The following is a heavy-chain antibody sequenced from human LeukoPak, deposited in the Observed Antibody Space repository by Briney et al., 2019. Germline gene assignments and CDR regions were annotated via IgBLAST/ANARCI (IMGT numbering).Heavy chain of an antibody. CDR3: ARRPPDMVAFDY. CDR2: IYYSGST. Sequence: SETLSLTCTVSGGSISSYYWSWIRQPPGKRLEWIGYIYYSGSTNYNPSLKSRVSISVDTSKNQFSLRLRSVTAADTAVYYCARRPPDMVAFDYWGQGTLVTVSS. CDR1: GGSISSYY. V-gene: IGHV4-59*01. J-gene: IGHJ4*02. D-gene: IGHD5-18*01.